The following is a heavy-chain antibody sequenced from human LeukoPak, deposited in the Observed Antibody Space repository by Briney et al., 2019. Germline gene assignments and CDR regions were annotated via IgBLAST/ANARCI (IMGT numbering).Heavy chain of an antibody. CDR3: ARDGGGYSSS. CDR2: ISSSSSYI. CDR1: GFTFSSYS. D-gene: IGHD6-13*01. J-gene: IGHJ4*02. Sequence: GGSLRLSCVASGFTFSSYSMNWVRQAPGKGLEWVSSISSSSSYIYYADSVKGRFTISRDNAKNSLYLRMNSLRAEDMAVYYCARDGGGYSSSWGQGTLVTVSS. V-gene: IGHV3-21*01.